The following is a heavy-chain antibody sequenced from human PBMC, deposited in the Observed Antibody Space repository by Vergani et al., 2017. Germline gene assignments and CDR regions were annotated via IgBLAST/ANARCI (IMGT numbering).Heavy chain of an antibody. CDR2: IHHSGDT. CDR1: DSSIMTNPY. J-gene: IGHJ6*02. D-gene: IGHD3-10*01. CDR3: GRHRGSGGFFPSSYLYGMDV. Sequence: QVQLQESGPGLVKPSETLTLTCDVSDSSIMTNPYWGWFRQSPGKGLEWLGCIHHSGDTHYNSSLKSRVSISIVSSSKFSLSLTSVTAADTAIYYCGRHRGSGGFFPSSYLYGMDVWGHGTTVTCSS. V-gene: IGHV4-38-2*01.